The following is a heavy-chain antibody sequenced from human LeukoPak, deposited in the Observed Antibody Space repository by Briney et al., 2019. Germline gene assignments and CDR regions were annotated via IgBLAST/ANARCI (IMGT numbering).Heavy chain of an antibody. Sequence: GGTLRLSCAASGFTFDSYGMSWVRQAPGKGLEWVSFISGSGGSTYYADSVKGRFTISRDKSKNTLYLQMNSLRAEDTAVYYCAKDPWASTKLWWFDPWGQGTLVTVSS. CDR1: GFTFDSYG. D-gene: IGHD5/OR15-5a*01. V-gene: IGHV3-23*01. J-gene: IGHJ5*02. CDR2: ISGSGGST. CDR3: AKDPWASTKLWWFDP.